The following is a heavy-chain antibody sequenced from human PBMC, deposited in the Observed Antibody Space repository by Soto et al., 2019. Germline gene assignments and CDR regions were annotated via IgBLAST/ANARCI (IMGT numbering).Heavy chain of an antibody. V-gene: IGHV3-9*01. CDR1: GFAFDDYA. CDR2: ISWNSAVI. Sequence: PGGSLRLSCAASGFAFDDYAMHWVRQAPGKGREWVSGISWNSAVIAYADSVKGRFTISRDNAKNSLYLQMNSLSAEYTALYYCTKEKSMSGLFDYWGQGILVTVSS. J-gene: IGHJ4*02. D-gene: IGHD7-27*01. CDR3: TKEKSMSGLFDY.